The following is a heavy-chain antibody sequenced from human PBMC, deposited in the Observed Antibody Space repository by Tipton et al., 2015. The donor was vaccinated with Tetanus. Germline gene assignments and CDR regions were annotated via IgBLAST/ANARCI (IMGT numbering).Heavy chain of an antibody. CDR1: GGSICGGTFY. V-gene: IGHV4-39*01. J-gene: IGHJ4*02. Sequence: LRLSCPVSGGSICGGTFYWGWIRQPPGKGLEWIGSIYESGDTYYIPSLKSRVTISVDTSKNQFSLNLNSMAAADTGVYYCARHQSGYFTPFDYWGQGNLVTVSS. CDR2: IYESGDT. CDR3: ARHQSGYFTPFDY. D-gene: IGHD3-3*01.